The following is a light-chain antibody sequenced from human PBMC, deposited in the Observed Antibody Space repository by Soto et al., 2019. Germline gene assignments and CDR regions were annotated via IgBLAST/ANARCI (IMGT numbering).Light chain of an antibody. CDR2: DVS. J-gene: IGLJ2*01. CDR1: SSDVGGYNY. CDR3: SSYTSSSAVV. V-gene: IGLV2-14*01. Sequence: QSVLTQPASVSGSPGQAITISCTGTSSDVGGYNYVSCYQQHPGKAPKLMIYDVSNRPSGVSNRFSGAKSGNTASRTISGLQAEDEADYYCSSYTSSSAVVFGGGTKLTVL.